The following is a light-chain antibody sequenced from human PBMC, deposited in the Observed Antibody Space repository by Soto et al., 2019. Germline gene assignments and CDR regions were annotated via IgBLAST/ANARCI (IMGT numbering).Light chain of an antibody. CDR1: QSISSW. Sequence: DIQMTQSPSTLSASFGDRVTITWRASQSISSWLAWYQQKPGKAPKLLIYKASTLESGVPSRFSGSGSGTDFTLSITRLEPEDFAVYYCQQYGSSPLLTFGGGTKVDIK. CDR2: KAS. CDR3: QQYGSSPLLT. V-gene: IGKV1-5*03. J-gene: IGKJ4*01.